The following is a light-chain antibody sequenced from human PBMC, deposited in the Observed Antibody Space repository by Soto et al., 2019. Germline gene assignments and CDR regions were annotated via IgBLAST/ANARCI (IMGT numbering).Light chain of an antibody. J-gene: IGKJ2*01. V-gene: IGKV3-15*01. CDR1: QSVSSN. CDR3: QQYNNWPPYT. CDR2: GAS. Sequence: EIVMTQSPATLSVSPGERATLSCRASQSVSSNLAWYQQKAGQAPRLLIYGASTRATGIPARFSGSGSGTEFTLTISSLQSEDFAVYYCQQYNNWPPYTFGDGTKLEIK.